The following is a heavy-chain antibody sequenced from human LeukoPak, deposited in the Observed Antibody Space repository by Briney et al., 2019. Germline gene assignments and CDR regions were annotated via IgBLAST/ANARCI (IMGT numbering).Heavy chain of an antibody. Sequence: PGGSLRLSCAPSAFTFSSFSMSWVRQAPGKGLEWVSAISGSGGSTYYADSVKGRFTISRDNSKNTLYLQMNSLRAEDTAVYYCAKYSIVPRGGFDPWGQGTLVTVSS. CDR1: AFTFSSFS. V-gene: IGHV3-23*01. CDR3: AKYSIVPRGGFDP. CDR2: ISGSGGST. D-gene: IGHD3-16*02. J-gene: IGHJ5*02.